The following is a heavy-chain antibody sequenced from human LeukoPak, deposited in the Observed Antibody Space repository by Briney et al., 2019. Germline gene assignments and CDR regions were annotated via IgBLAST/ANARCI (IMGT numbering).Heavy chain of an antibody. D-gene: IGHD4-17*01. V-gene: IGHV3-49*04. CDR3: TRFVNYGDYYYGMDV. CDR2: IRSKAYGGTT. J-gene: IGHJ6*02. Sequence: GSLRLSCTASGFTFGDYAMSWVRQAPGKGLEWVGFIRSKAYGGTTEYAASVKGRFTISRDDSKNTAYLQMNSLKTEDTAVYYCTRFVNYGDYYYGMDVWGQGTTVTVSS. CDR1: GFTFGDYA.